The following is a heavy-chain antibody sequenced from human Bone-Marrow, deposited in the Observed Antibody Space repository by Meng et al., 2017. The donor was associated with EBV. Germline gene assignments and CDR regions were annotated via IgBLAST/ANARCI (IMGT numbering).Heavy chain of an antibody. CDR3: ARGAVVVPPMRY. D-gene: IGHD2-2*01. J-gene: IGHJ4*02. Sequence: VQLLQSGSSVQKPGATVTVPCKVSGYTFNSYDINWVRQATGQGLGWMGWMNPNSGSTGYAQKFQGRVTMTRNTSISTAYMELSSLRSEDTAVYYCARGAVVVPPMRYWGQGTLVTVSS. CDR1: GYTFNSYD. CDR2: MNPNSGST. V-gene: IGHV1-8*01.